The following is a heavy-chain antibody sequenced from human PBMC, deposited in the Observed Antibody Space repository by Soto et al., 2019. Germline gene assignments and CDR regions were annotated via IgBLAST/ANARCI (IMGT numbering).Heavy chain of an antibody. V-gene: IGHV4-59*01. CDR3: ARVGPPVAVYGMDA. Sequence: KASETLSLTCTVSGGSISSYYWSWIRQPPGKGLEWIGYIYYSGSTNYNPSLKSRVTISVDTSKNQFSLKLSSVTAADTAVYYCARVGPPVAVYGMDAWGQGTTVTVSS. CDR2: IYYSGST. J-gene: IGHJ6*02. CDR1: GGSISSYY. D-gene: IGHD6-19*01.